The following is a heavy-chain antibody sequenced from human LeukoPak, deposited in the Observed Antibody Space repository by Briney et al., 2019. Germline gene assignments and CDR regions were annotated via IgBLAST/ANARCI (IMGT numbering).Heavy chain of an antibody. J-gene: IGHJ4*02. CDR2: ISVGAEYI. V-gene: IGHV3-23*01. CDR3: ASGPPFLKYFEY. Sequence: GWSLTLSCAASGFTFSTYVMNWFRQAPGKGLEWVSTISVGAEYIFYADSVKGRFTISRDDSNNALYLQMHSLRAEDTALYYCASGPPFLKYFEYWGQGTLVTVSS. CDR1: GFTFSTYV. D-gene: IGHD3-3*01.